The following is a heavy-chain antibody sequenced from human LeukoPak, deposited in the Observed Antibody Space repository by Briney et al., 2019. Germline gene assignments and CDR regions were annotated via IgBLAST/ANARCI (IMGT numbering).Heavy chain of an antibody. Sequence: GGSLRLSCAASGFTVRSNYMIWVRQAPGKGLEWVSVLHSGGKTQYADSVKGRFTISRDNFKNTLDLQMNSLRAEDTAVYYCARTGSRGWNGNDYWFFDLWGRGTLVSVSS. CDR2: LHSGGKT. V-gene: IGHV3-53*01. J-gene: IGHJ2*01. CDR3: ARTGSRGWNGNDYWFFDL. CDR1: GFTVRSNY. D-gene: IGHD6-19*01.